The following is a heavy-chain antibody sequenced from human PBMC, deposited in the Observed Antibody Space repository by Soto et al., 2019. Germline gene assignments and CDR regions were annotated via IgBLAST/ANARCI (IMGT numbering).Heavy chain of an antibody. Sequence: QVQLVQSGAEVKKPGSSVKVSCKASGGTFSSYAISWVRQAPGQGLEWMGGIIPIFGTANYAQKFQGRVTITADESTSTAYMELSSLRSEDTAVYYCARSIVPNSSSGYYYVSHYWGQGTLVTVSS. V-gene: IGHV1-69*01. J-gene: IGHJ4*02. CDR3: ARSIVPNSSSGYYYVSHY. D-gene: IGHD3-22*01. CDR1: GGTFSSYA. CDR2: IIPIFGTA.